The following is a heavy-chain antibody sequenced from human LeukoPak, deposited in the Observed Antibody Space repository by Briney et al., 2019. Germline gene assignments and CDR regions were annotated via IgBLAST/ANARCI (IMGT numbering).Heavy chain of an antibody. CDR3: AKDMGGAVIKSAGLDY. CDR2: ISGSGGST. J-gene: IGHJ4*02. V-gene: IGHV3-23*01. Sequence: PGGSLRLSCAASGFTFSSYAMSWVRQAPGKGLEWVSAISGSGGSTYYADSVKGRFTISRDNSKNTLYLQMNSLRAEDTAVYYCAKDMGGAVIKSAGLDYWGQGTLVTVSS. CDR1: GFTFSSYA. D-gene: IGHD3-3*01.